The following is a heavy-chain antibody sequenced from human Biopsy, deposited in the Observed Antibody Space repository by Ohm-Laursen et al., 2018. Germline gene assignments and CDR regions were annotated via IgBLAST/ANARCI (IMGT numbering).Heavy chain of an antibody. CDR3: AGPPNARAGGAPFDI. Sequence: SLRLSCSASGFSFSSYGMHWVRQAPGKGLEWVAVLWYDGTNKYYADSVKGRFTISRDNSKNTLYLQMNSLRAEDTAMYYCAGPPNARAGGAPFDIWGQGTMVTVSS. V-gene: IGHV3-33*01. D-gene: IGHD1-1*01. CDR2: LWYDGTNK. CDR1: GFSFSSYG. J-gene: IGHJ3*02.